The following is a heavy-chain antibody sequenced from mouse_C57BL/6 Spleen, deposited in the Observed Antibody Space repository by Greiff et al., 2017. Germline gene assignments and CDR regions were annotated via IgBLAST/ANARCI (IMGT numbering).Heavy chain of an antibody. CDR2: IDPSDSYT. J-gene: IGHJ2*01. CDR3: ARWTTVVAPYFDY. Sequence: QVQLQQPGAELVMPGASVKLSCKASGYTFTSYWMHWVKQRPGQGLEWIGEIDPSDSYTNYNQKFKGKSTLTVDKSSSTAYMQLSSLTSKDSAVYYCARWTTVVAPYFDYWGQGTTLTVSS. V-gene: IGHV1-69*01. D-gene: IGHD1-1*01. CDR1: GYTFTSYW.